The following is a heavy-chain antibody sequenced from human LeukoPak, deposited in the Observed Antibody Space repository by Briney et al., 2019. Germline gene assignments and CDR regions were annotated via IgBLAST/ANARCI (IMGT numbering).Heavy chain of an antibody. Sequence: GGSLRLSCAASGFTFSSYSMNWVRQAPGKGLEWVSSISSSSSYIYYADSVKGRFPISRDNAKNSLYLQMNSLRAEDTAVYYCARDGIYDAISDYGGQGTLVTVSS. J-gene: IGHJ4*02. V-gene: IGHV3-21*01. D-gene: IGHD3-3*01. CDR1: GFTFSSYS. CDR2: ISSSSSYI. CDR3: ARDGIYDAISDY.